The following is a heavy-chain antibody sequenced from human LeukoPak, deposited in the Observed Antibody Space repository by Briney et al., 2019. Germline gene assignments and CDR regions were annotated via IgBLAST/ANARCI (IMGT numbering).Heavy chain of an antibody. Sequence: GGSLRLTCTVSGFTVTSTHMDWVRQAPGKGPEWVALIYDDGGTVYADSVKGRFTISRDNSKNMVYLQMNSPRPEDSAVYYCARDRAGRRSSWVEFDLWGQGTLVTVSS. V-gene: IGHV3-53*05. CDR3: ARDRAGRRSSWVEFDL. J-gene: IGHJ5*02. CDR2: IYDDGGT. D-gene: IGHD3-10*01. CDR1: GFTVTSTH.